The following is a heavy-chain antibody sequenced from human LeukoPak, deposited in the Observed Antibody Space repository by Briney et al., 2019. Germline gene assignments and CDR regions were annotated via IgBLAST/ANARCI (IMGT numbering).Heavy chain of an antibody. Sequence: GSLRLSCAASGFTFGDYGMSWVRQTPGKGLEWVSGINLNGGSTGYADSVKGRFTISRDNAKNSLYLQMNSLRAEDTALYHCARHSSSDTDYYYYYYMDVWGKGTTVTVSS. V-gene: IGHV3-20*01. J-gene: IGHJ6*03. CDR2: INLNGGST. CDR3: ARHSSSDTDYYYYYYMDV. D-gene: IGHD1-26*01. CDR1: GFTFGDYG.